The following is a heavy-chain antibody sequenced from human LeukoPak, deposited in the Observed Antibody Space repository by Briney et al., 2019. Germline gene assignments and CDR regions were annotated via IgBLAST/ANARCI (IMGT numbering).Heavy chain of an antibody. J-gene: IGHJ6*03. CDR1: GFNYSSYT. CDR3: AKHQRDIVVVPAGVGYYMDV. CDR2: ISGSGDST. Sequence: GGSLRLSCAASGFNYSSYTMNWVRQAPGKGLEWVSAISGSGDSTYYADSVKGRFTISRDNSKNTLYLQMNSLRAEDTAVYYCAKHQRDIVVVPAGVGYYMDVWGKGTTVTVSS. V-gene: IGHV3-23*01. D-gene: IGHD2-2*01.